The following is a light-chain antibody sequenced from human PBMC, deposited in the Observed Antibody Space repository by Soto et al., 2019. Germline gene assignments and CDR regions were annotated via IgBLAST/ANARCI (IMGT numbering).Light chain of an antibody. CDR3: QQTYSSPRT. J-gene: IGKJ1*01. CDR1: QSISNF. V-gene: IGKV1-39*01. CDR2: AAS. Sequence: DIQMTQSPSSLSASVGDRVTITCRASQSISNFLNWYQQKPGKAPNLLIYAASSLQSGVPSRFSGSGSGTDFTLTISNLQPVDFATFYCQQTYSSPRTFGQGTKVDIK.